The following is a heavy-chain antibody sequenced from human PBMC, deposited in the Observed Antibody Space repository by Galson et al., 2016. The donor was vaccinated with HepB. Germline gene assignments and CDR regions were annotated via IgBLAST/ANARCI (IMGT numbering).Heavy chain of an antibody. Sequence: PALVKPTQTLTLTCTFSGFSLSTTRMGVGWIRQSPGKALEWLALIYWDDDTRYSPSLRNRLTITKDASRNQVVLTMTDMDPADSATYYCAQRGVLVYCTKGGQTEPCTGGFDMGGRGTMVTVSS. D-gene: IGHD2-8*01. CDR2: IYWDDDT. V-gene: IGHV2-5*02. CDR3: AQRGVLVYCTKGGQTEPCTGGFDM. J-gene: IGHJ3*02. CDR1: GFSLSTTRMG.